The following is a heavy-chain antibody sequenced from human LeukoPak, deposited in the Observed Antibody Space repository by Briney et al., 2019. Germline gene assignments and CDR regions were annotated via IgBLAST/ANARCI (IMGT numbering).Heavy chain of an antibody. J-gene: IGHJ3*02. CDR1: GGTFSSYA. D-gene: IGHD6-19*01. V-gene: IGHV1-69*13. Sequence: SVKVSCKASGGTFSSYAISWVRQAPGQGLEWMGGIIPIFGTANCAQKFQGRVTITADESTSTAYMELSSLRSEDTAVYYCRGYSSGWYFKGAFDIWGQGTMVTVSS. CDR3: RGYSSGWYFKGAFDI. CDR2: IIPIFGTA.